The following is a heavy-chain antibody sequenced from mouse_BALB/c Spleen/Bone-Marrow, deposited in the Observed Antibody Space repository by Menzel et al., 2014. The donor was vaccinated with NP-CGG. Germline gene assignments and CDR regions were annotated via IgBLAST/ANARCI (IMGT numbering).Heavy chain of an antibody. Sequence: LKQPGSELVRPGASVKLSCKASGYTFTSYWMHWVRQRPGQGLEWIGNIYPGSGSNNYDEKFKSKATLTVDTSSSTAYMQLSSLTSEDSVVYYCTRGDLRYAMDYWGQGTSVTVSS. J-gene: IGHJ4*01. CDR3: TRGDLRYAMDY. V-gene: IGHV1S22*01. CDR2: IYPGSGSN. CDR1: GYTFTSYW. D-gene: IGHD6-1*01.